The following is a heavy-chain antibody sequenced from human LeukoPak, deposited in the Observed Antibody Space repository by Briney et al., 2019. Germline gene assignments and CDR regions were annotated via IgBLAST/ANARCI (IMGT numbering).Heavy chain of an antibody. CDR3: ARGGYCSSTSCYGYYYIDV. V-gene: IGHV3-30*03. CDR2: ISDDGNNK. D-gene: IGHD2-2*01. Sequence: LAGGSLRLSCVASGFTFTNFAMHWVRQAPGKGLEWVTVISDDGNNKYFADSVKGRFTIFRDNSKNTLYLQMNSLRAEDTAVYYCARGGYCSSTSCYGYYYIDVWGKGTTVTVSS. J-gene: IGHJ6*03. CDR1: GFTFTNFA.